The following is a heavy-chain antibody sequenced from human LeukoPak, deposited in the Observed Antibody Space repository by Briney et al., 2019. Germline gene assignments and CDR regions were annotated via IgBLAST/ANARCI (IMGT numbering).Heavy chain of an antibody. CDR2: IDPSDSYA. V-gene: IGHV5-10-1*01. D-gene: IGHD6-19*01. CDR3: ARWYSSGWYYFDY. J-gene: IGHJ4*02. CDR1: GXSFTTYC. Sequence: PGESLKISFKGSGXSFTTYCISWVRQMPGKGLEWMGRIDPSDSYADYSPSFQGHVTISADKSISTAYLQWSSLKASDTAMYYCARWYSSGWYYFDYWGQGTLVTVSS.